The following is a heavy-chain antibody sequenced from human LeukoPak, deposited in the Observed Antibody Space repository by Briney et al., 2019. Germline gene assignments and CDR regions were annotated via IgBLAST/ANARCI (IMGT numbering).Heavy chain of an antibody. Sequence: GRSLRLSCAASGFTFRNYGMHWVRQAPGKGLEGVAVIWYDGSNKYYADSVKGRFTISRDNSKNTLYMQMNSLRDEDTAVYYCATVAGHDVRGVSTFYFDYWGQGTLVTVPS. CDR2: IWYDGSNK. V-gene: IGHV3-33*01. J-gene: IGHJ4*02. CDR3: ATVAGHDVRGVSTFYFDY. D-gene: IGHD3-10*02. CDR1: GFTFRNYG.